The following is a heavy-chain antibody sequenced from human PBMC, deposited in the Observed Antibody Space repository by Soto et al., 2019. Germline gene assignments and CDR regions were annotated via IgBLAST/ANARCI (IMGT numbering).Heavy chain of an antibody. CDR1: GGTFSSYA. Sequence: ASVKVSCKASGGTFSSYAISWVRQAPGQGLEWMGGIIPIFGTANYAQKFQGRVTITADESTSTAYMELGSLRSEDTAVYYCARTPRPSATTFMGSGGSCYSECYYYYYGMDVWGQGTTVTVSS. CDR2: IIPIFGTA. D-gene: IGHD2-15*01. V-gene: IGHV1-69*13. CDR3: ARTPRPSATTFMGSGGSCYSECYYYYYGMDV. J-gene: IGHJ6*02.